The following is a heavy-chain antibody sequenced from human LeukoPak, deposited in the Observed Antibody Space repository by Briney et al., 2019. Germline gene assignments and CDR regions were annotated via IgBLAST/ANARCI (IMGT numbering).Heavy chain of an antibody. CDR1: GFTFSSYA. CDR3: AKARCSNSDCYMPDW. V-gene: IGHV3-23*01. J-gene: IGHJ4*02. Sequence: GGSLRLSCAASGFTFSSYAMNWVRQAPGKGLEWVSLITGRSPATYYTDSVKGRFTISRDNSRNTLYLQINNLRAEDTAVYCCAKARCSNSDCYMPDWWGQGALVTVSS. D-gene: IGHD2-2*02. CDR2: ITGRSPAT.